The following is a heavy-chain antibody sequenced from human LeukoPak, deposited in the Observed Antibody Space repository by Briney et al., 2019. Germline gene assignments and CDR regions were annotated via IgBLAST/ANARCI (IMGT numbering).Heavy chain of an antibody. CDR2: INHSGST. CDR1: GGSFSGYY. V-gene: IGHV4-34*01. Sequence: PSETLSLACALYGGSFSGYYWSWIRQPPGKGLEWIGEINHSGSTNYNPSLKSRVTISVDTSKNQFSLKLSSVTAADTAVYYCARGRTVVVPAAPFDYWGQGTLVTVSS. D-gene: IGHD2-2*01. CDR3: ARGRTVVVPAAPFDY. J-gene: IGHJ4*02.